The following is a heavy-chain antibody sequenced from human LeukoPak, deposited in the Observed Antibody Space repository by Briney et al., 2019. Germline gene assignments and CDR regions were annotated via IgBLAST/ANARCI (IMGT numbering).Heavy chain of an antibody. D-gene: IGHD4-17*01. Sequence: PSETLSRTCAVYGGSFSGYYWSWIRQAPGKGLEWIGEINHSGSTNYNPSLKSRVTISVDTSKNQFSLKLSSVTAADTAVYYCARGFPGTTVTTYFQHWGQGTLVTVSS. CDR2: INHSGST. CDR3: ARGFPGTTVTTYFQH. J-gene: IGHJ1*01. V-gene: IGHV4-34*01. CDR1: GGSFSGYY.